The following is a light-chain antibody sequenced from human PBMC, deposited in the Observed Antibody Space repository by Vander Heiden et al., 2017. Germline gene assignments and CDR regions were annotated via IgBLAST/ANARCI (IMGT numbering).Light chain of an antibody. CDR1: QSVSSY. V-gene: IGKV3-11*01. Sequence: EIVLTQSPATLSLSPGERATLSCRASQSVSSYSAWYQQKPGQAPRLLIYDASNRATGIPARFSGSGSGTDFTLTISSLGPEDFAVYYCQQRSNWPITFGQGTRMEIK. CDR3: QQRSNWPIT. J-gene: IGKJ5*01. CDR2: DAS.